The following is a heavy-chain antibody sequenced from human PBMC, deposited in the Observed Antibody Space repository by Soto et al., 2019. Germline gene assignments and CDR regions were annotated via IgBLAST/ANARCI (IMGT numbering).Heavy chain of an antibody. J-gene: IGHJ6*03. V-gene: IGHV3-23*01. CDR1: GFTFSSYA. CDR2: ISGSGGST. CDR3: AKDASHMVRGKRGYYYMDV. D-gene: IGHD3-10*01. Sequence: GGSLRLSCAASGFTFSSYAMSWVRQAPGKGLEWVSAISGSGGSTYYADSVKGRFTISRDNSKNTLYLQMNSLRAEDTAVYYCAKDASHMVRGKRGYYYMDVWGKGTTVTVSS.